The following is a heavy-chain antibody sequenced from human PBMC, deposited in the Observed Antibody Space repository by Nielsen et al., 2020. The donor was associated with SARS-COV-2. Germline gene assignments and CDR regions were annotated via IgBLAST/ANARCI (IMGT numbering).Heavy chain of an antibody. Sequence: WIRQPPGKGLEWIGYIYYSGSTNYNPSLKSRVTISVDTSKNQFSLKLSSVTAADTAVYYCARFQMYYYDSSGYSNWFDPWGQGTLVTVSS. CDR2: IYYSGST. V-gene: IGHV4-61*06. D-gene: IGHD3-22*01. CDR3: ARFQMYYYDSSGYSNWFDP. J-gene: IGHJ5*02.